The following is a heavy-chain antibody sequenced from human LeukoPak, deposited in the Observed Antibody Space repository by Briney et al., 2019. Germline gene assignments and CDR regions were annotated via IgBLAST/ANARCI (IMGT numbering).Heavy chain of an antibody. V-gene: IGHV3-66*01. D-gene: IGHD2-2*03. Sequence: GGSLRLSCAASRFTVSSNYMTWVRQAPGKGLEWVSVLYSGGTTYYADSVKGRFTISRDNAKNTLYVQMNNLRAEDTAVYYCARVDPKAPGDYSWGRGTLVTVSS. J-gene: IGHJ4*02. CDR2: LYSGGTT. CDR1: RFTVSSNY. CDR3: ARVDPKAPGDYS.